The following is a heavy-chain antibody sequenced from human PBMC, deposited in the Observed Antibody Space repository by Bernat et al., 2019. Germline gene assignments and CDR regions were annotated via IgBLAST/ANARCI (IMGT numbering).Heavy chain of an antibody. V-gene: IGHV1-69*01. CDR1: GGTFSSYA. CDR3: AGIYVWGSYRYRHWFDP. Sequence: QVQLVQSGAEVKKPGSSVKGSCKASGGTFSSYAISRVRQAPVQGLERMGGIIPIFGTANYAQQFQGRVTITADESTSTAYMELSSLRSEDTAVYYCAGIYVWGSYRYRHWFDPWGQGTLVTVSS. CDR2: IIPIFGTA. J-gene: IGHJ5*02. D-gene: IGHD3-16*02.